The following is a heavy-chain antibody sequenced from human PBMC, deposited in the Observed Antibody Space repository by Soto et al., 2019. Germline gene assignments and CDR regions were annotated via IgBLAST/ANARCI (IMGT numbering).Heavy chain of an antibody. Sequence: GGSLRLSCAASGFTFSSYAMHWVRQAPGKGLEWVAVISYDGSNKYYADSVKGRFTISRDNSKNTLYLQMNSLRAEDTAVYYCARDIAHSTYYDFWSGYYYPYYGMDVWGQGTTVTASS. CDR2: ISYDGSNK. V-gene: IGHV3-30-3*01. CDR3: ARDIAHSTYYDFWSGYYYPYYGMDV. CDR1: GFTFSSYA. J-gene: IGHJ6*02. D-gene: IGHD3-3*01.